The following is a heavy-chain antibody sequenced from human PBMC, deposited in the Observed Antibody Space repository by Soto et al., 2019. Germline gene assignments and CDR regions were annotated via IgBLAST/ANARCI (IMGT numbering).Heavy chain of an antibody. V-gene: IGHV5-51*06. Sequence: GESLKISCKGSGYSFTNCWIAWVRQMPGKGLEWMGIIHPSDSDTRYSPSFQGQFTISADKSITTAYLQWSSLKASDTAIYYCASLAAGISFSAFDIWGQGTMVTVSS. J-gene: IGHJ3*02. CDR1: GYSFTNCW. D-gene: IGHD6-13*01. CDR2: IHPSDSDT. CDR3: ASLAAGISFSAFDI.